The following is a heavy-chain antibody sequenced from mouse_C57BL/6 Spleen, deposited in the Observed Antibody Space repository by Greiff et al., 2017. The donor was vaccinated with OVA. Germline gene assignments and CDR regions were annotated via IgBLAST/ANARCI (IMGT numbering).Heavy chain of an antibody. CDR3: ARTAPLRRGYYFDY. CDR1: GCAFSSYW. J-gene: IGHJ2*01. Sequence: VQLQQSGAELVKPGASVKISCKASGCAFSSYWMNWVKQRPGKGLEWIGQIYPGDGDTNYNGKFKGKATLTADKSSSTAYMQLSSLTSEDSAVYFCARTAPLRRGYYFDYWGQGTTLTVSS. V-gene: IGHV1-80*01. CDR2: IYPGDGDT. D-gene: IGHD1-2*01.